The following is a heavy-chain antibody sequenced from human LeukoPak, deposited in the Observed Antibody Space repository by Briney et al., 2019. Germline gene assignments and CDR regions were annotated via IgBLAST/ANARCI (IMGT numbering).Heavy chain of an antibody. CDR3: AKDWGYYGSGSYYNVAEYFQN. CDR1: GFTFSSYG. CDR2: ISYDGSNK. V-gene: IGHV3-30*18. Sequence: PGRSLRLSCAASGFTFSSYGMHWVRQAPGKGLEWVAVISYDGSNKYYADSVKGRFTISRDNSKNTLYLQMNSLRAEDTAVYYCAKDWGYYGSGSYYNVAEYFQNWGQGTLVTVSS. D-gene: IGHD3-10*01. J-gene: IGHJ1*01.